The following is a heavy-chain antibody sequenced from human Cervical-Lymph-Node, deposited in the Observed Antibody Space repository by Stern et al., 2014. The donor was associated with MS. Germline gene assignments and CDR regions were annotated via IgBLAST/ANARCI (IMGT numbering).Heavy chain of an antibody. CDR1: GYTFTDYS. Sequence: VQLGESGAEVKNPGASVKVSCKASGYTFTDYSMQVLRQAPGQGLEWMGWINPNNGGTKSAQKFQGWVTMTRDTSTSTAYMELSRLRSDDTAIYYCARASTTANNYYDGVDVWGQGTTVTVPS. J-gene: IGHJ6*02. CDR3: ARASTTANNYYDGVDV. D-gene: IGHD1-1*01. V-gene: IGHV1-2*04. CDR2: INPNNGGT.